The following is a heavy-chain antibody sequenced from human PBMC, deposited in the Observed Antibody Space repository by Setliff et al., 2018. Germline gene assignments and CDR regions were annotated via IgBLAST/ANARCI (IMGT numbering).Heavy chain of an antibody. CDR1: GGSISGGRYY. V-gene: IGHV4-61*09. Sequence: SETLSLTCTVSGGSISGGRYYWSWIRQPAGKGLEWIGHIYTSGSTNYNPSLKSRVTISLDTSKNQFSLKLSSVTAADTAVYYCAREDYYYYGMDVWGQGTTVTVSS. CDR3: AREDYYYYGMDV. CDR2: IYTSGST. J-gene: IGHJ6*02.